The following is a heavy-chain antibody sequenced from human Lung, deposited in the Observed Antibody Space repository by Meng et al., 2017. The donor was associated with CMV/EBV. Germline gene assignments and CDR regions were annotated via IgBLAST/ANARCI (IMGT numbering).Heavy chain of an antibody. Sequence: AFGFIFNVYGMHCVRQNPCKGLEWLTVISFDGTNIFYADSVRGRFTVSRDNSKNTVYLQMDSLRFEDTAVYYCARVDTGYDFPFDSWGQGALVTVSS. J-gene: IGHJ4*02. V-gene: IGHV3-30*03. CDR3: ARVDTGYDFPFDS. CDR1: GFIFNVYG. D-gene: IGHD5-12*01. CDR2: ISFDGTNI.